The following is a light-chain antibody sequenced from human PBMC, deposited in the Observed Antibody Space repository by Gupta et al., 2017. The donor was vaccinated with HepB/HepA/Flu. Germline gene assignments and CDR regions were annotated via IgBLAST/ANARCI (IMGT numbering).Light chain of an antibody. V-gene: IGKV1-8*01. CDR3: QQYYSYRT. Sequence: AIRMTQSPSSFSASTGDRVTITCRASQGISSYLAWYQQKPGKAPKLLIYAASTLQSGVPSRFSGSGSGTEFTLTISCLQSEDFATYYCQQYYSYRTFGQGTKVEIK. CDR2: AAS. J-gene: IGKJ1*01. CDR1: QGISSY.